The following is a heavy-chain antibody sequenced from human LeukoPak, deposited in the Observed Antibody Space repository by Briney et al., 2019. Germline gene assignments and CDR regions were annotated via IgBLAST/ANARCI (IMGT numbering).Heavy chain of an antibody. Sequence: ASVKVSCKASGYTFTGYYIHWVRQAPGKGLEWMGGFDPEDGETIYAQKFQGRVTMTEDTSTDTAYMELSSLRSEDTAVYYCATEGGYNYAFDIWGQGTMVTVS. CDR3: ATEGGYNYAFDI. V-gene: IGHV1-24*01. CDR2: FDPEDGET. CDR1: GYTFTGYY. D-gene: IGHD5-24*01. J-gene: IGHJ3*02.